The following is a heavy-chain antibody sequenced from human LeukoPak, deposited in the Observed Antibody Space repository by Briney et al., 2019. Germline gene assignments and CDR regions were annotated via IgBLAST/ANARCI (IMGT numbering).Heavy chain of an antibody. CDR3: ARTPYWGLMVRGVMGAFDI. CDR2: INPNSGGT. Sequence: ASVKVSCKASGYTFTGYYMHWVRQAPGQGLEWMGWINPNSGGTNYAQKFQGRVTMTRDTSISTAYMELSRLRSDDTAVYYCARTPYWGLMVRGVMGAFDIWGQGTMVTVSS. CDR1: GYTFTGYY. D-gene: IGHD3-10*01. V-gene: IGHV1-2*02. J-gene: IGHJ3*02.